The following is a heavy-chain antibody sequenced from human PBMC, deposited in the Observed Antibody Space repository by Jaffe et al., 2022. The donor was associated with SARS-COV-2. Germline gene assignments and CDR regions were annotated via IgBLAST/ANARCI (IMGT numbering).Heavy chain of an antibody. CDR2: ISSSGSTI. Sequence: QVQLVESGGGLVKPGGSLRLSCAASGFTFSDYYMSWIRQAPGKGLEWVSYISSSGSTIYYADSVKGRFTISRDNAKNSLYLQMNSLRAEDTAVYYCARVGEDITIFGVVRRYGMDVWGQGTTVTVSS. D-gene: IGHD3-3*01. V-gene: IGHV3-11*01. CDR1: GFTFSDYY. J-gene: IGHJ6*02. CDR3: ARVGEDITIFGVVRRYGMDV.